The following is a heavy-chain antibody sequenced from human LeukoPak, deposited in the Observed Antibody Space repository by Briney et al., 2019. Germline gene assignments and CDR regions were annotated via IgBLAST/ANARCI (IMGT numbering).Heavy chain of an antibody. V-gene: IGHV4-39*01. CDR3: ARQNYDVLTSYYKVNYFDY. J-gene: IGHJ4*02. CDR2: IYYSGDT. Sequence: PSETLSLTCTVSGGSISSSCYYWGWIRQPPGKGLEWIGSIYYSGDTYYSPSLKRRVSISVDTSKNQFSLKLSSVSAADTAVYYCARQNYDVLTSYYKVNYFDYWGQGTLVTVSS. CDR1: GGSISSSCYY. D-gene: IGHD3-9*01.